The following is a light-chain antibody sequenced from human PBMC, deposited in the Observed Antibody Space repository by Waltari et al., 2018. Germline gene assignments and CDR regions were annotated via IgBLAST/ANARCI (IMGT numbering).Light chain of an antibody. V-gene: IGLV1-51*02. Sequence: QSLLTQPPSVSAAPGKKVTISSSVSCTNIEHHYVYQYQQLPGKAPKLLIYENNKRPSGIPDRFSGSKSGTSATLGITGVQTGDEADYYCGTWDTSLSAGVFGGGTKLTVL. CDR1: CTNIEHHY. CDR2: ENN. CDR3: GTWDTSLSAGV. J-gene: IGLJ3*02.